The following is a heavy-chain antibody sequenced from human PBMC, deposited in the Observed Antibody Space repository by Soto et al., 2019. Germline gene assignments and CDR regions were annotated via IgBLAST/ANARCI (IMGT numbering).Heavy chain of an antibody. Sequence: PSETLSLTCTVSGGPFSSGGYYWSWIRQEPGKGLEWIGYIYQNGDTSYNPSLKSRVTISADTSKTQFSLKLSSVTAADTAVYYCARGDSTVSSVFDYWGQGRLVTVSS. CDR1: GGPFSSGGYY. CDR3: ARGDSTVSSVFDY. V-gene: IGHV4-31*03. J-gene: IGHJ4*02. CDR2: IYQNGDT. D-gene: IGHD4-17*01.